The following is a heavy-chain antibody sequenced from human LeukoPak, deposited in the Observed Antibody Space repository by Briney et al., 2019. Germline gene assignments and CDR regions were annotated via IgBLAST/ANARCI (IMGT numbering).Heavy chain of an antibody. V-gene: IGHV1-24*01. D-gene: IGHD2-21*02. J-gene: IGHJ4*02. Sequence: ASVKVSCKVSGYTLTELSMHWVRQAPGKGLEWMGGFDPEDGETIYAQKFQGRVTMTEDTSTDTAYMELSSLRSEDTAVYYCATRQRGDCGGDCYVFDYWGQGTLVTVSS. CDR1: GYTLTELS. CDR2: FDPEDGET. CDR3: ATRQRGDCGGDCYVFDY.